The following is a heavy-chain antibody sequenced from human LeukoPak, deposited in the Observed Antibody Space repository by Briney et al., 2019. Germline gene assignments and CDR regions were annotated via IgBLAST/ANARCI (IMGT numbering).Heavy chain of an antibody. CDR1: VGTFTSYA. CDR3: AREGCSSTSCYASGAFDI. Sequence: SVKVSSKASVGTFTSYAISWVRQAPGQGLEWMGGIIPIFGTANYAQKFQGRVTITADESTSTAYMELSSLRSEDTAVYYCAREGCSSTSCYASGAFDIWGQGTMVTVSS. V-gene: IGHV1-69*13. J-gene: IGHJ3*02. D-gene: IGHD2-2*01. CDR2: IIPIFGTA.